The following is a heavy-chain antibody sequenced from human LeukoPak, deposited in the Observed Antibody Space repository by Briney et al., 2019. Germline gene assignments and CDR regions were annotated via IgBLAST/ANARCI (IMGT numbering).Heavy chain of an antibody. V-gene: IGHV3-48*03. CDR2: ISRSGRTI. D-gene: IGHD3-3*01. CDR3: AREKQYYDFWSGYRYYYYYMDV. Sequence: GGSLRLSCAASGFTFSSYEMDGGGKAPGKGLGWGSYISRSGRTIYYAHSVKGRFTISTDNPTNSPYLRMSSLTAEDTAVYYCAREKQYYDFWSGYRYYYYYMDVWGTGTTVTVSS. J-gene: IGHJ6*03. CDR1: GFTFSSYE.